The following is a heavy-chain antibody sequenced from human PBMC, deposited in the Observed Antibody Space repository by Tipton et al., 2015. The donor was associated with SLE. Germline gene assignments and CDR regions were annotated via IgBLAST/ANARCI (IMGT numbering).Heavy chain of an antibody. Sequence: QLVQSGAEVKKPGASVKVSCKVSGYPFIGYYMHWVRQTPGQGLEWMGWINPNSGDTHYAQKFQGRVTMTRDTSISTAFMELRRLKSDDTAEYYCARGLDVGIPAAGDYWYLDLWGRGTQVVVSS. CDR2: INPNSGDT. J-gene: IGHJ2*01. CDR3: ARGLDVGIPAAGDYWYLDL. D-gene: IGHD6-13*01. V-gene: IGHV1-2*02. CDR1: GYPFIGYY.